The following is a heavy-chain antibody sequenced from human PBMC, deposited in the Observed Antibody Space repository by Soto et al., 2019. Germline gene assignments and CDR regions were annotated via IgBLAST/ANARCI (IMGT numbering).Heavy chain of an antibody. CDR1: GGSISSYY. CDR3: AKATGTTYYYYYYMDV. CDR2: IYYSGST. D-gene: IGHD1-7*01. J-gene: IGHJ6*03. V-gene: IGHV4-59*01. Sequence: PSETLSLTCTVSGGSISSYYWSWIRQPPGKGLEWIGYIYYSGSTNYNPSLKSRVTISVDTSKNQFSLKLSSVTAADTAVYYCAKATGTTYYYYYYMDVWGKGTTVTVSS.